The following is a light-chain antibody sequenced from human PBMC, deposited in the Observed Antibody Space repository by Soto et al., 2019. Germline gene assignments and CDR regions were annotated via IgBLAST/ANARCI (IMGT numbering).Light chain of an antibody. CDR2: EVS. CDR1: SSDGGGYNY. CDR3: SSYSSSSTLV. V-gene: IGLV2-14*01. J-gene: IGLJ1*01. Sequence: QSALTQPASVSGSPGQSITIACSGTSSDGGGYNYVSWFQQHPGKAPKLLIYEVSNRPSGVSNRFSASKSGNTASLTISGLQAEDEATYYCSSYSSSSTLVFGPGTKLTVL.